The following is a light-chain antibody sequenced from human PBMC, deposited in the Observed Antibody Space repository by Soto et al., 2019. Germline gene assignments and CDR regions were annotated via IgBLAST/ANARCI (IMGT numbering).Light chain of an antibody. V-gene: IGLV2-14*03. J-gene: IGLJ2*01. Sequence: QSALTQPASVSGSPGQSITISCTGTSSDIGAYNFVSWHQQHPGKAPKLMLYDVNIRPSGVSNRFSGSKSGNTASLTISGLQAEDEAEYYCTSWTTSTTMIFGGGTKLTVL. CDR3: TSWTTSTTMI. CDR1: SSDIGAYNF. CDR2: DVN.